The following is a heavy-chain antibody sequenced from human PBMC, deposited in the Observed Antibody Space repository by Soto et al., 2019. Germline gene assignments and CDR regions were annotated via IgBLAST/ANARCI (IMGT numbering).Heavy chain of an antibody. Sequence: ESGGGVVQPGRSLRLSCAASGFTFSSYAMHWVRQAPGKGLEWVAVISYDGSNKYYADSVKGRFTISRDNSKNTLYLQMNSLRAEDTAVYYCARAAVVVAATHYYYYYGMDVWGQGTTVTVSS. CDR2: ISYDGSNK. J-gene: IGHJ6*02. CDR1: GFTFSSYA. CDR3: ARAAVVVAATHYYYYYGMDV. D-gene: IGHD2-15*01. V-gene: IGHV3-30-3*01.